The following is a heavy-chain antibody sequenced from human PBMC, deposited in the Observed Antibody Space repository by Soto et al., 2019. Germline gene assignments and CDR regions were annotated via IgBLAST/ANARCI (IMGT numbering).Heavy chain of an antibody. V-gene: IGHV4-59*01. CDR2: IYYSGTT. J-gene: IGHJ4*02. CDR3: ARVGPYYRDGSAYYYPFDY. Sequence: SETLSLTCTVSGGSISNYYWSWIRQPPGKGLEWIGYIYYSGTTNYNPSLKSRVTISVDTSKNQFSLNLSSVTAADTAVYFCARVGPYYRDGSAYYYPFDYWGQGTLVTVSS. D-gene: IGHD3-22*01. CDR1: GGSISNYY.